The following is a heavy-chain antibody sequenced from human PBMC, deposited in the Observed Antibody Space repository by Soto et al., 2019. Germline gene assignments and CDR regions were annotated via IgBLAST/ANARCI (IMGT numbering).Heavy chain of an antibody. V-gene: IGHV4-34*01. CDR2: INHSGST. CDR1: GGSFSGYY. CDR3: AKKVGGSYFFDC. D-gene: IGHD1-26*01. J-gene: IGHJ4*02. Sequence: SETLSLTCAVYGGSFSGYYWTWIRQPPGTGLEWIGEINHSGSTNYNPSLKSRVTISVDTSKNQFSLKLTSVTAADTAVYYCAKKVGGSYFFDCWGQGTLVTVSS.